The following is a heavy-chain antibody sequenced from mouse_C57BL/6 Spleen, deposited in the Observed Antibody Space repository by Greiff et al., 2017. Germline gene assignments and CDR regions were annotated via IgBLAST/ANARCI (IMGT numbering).Heavy chain of an antibody. CDR1: GYTFTDYY. Sequence: VQLQQSGPELVKPGASVKISCKASGYTFTDYYMNWVKQSHGKSLEWIGDINPNNGGTSYNQKFKGKATLTVDKSSSTAYMELRSLTSEDSAVYYCARSGSSYPFDYWGQGTTLTVSS. V-gene: IGHV1-26*01. J-gene: IGHJ2*01. CDR2: INPNNGGT. D-gene: IGHD1-1*01. CDR3: ARSGSSYPFDY.